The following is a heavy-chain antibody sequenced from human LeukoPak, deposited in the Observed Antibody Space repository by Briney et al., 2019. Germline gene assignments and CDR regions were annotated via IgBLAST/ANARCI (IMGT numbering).Heavy chain of an antibody. J-gene: IGHJ5*02. CDR1: GGSISSGTYS. Sequence: SETLSLTCAVSGGSISSGTYSWSWVRQPPGKGLEWIVYIYHSGSTYYNPSLKSRVTISVDRSKNQFSLKLSSVTAADTAVYYCARSTEEYYYGSGSYYTSSWFDPWGQGTLVTVSS. D-gene: IGHD3-10*01. V-gene: IGHV4-30-2*01. CDR2: IYHSGST. CDR3: ARSTEEYYYGSGSYYTSSWFDP.